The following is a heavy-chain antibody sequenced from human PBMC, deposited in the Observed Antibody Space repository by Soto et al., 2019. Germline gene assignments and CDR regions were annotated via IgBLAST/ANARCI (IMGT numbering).Heavy chain of an antibody. D-gene: IGHD3-16*02. CDR3: ARHEVAFTFGGVIVRYFDY. Sequence: SETLSLTCTVSGGSISSYYWSWIRQPPGKGLEWIGYIYYSGSTNYNPSLKSRVTISVDTSKNQFSLKLSSVTAADTAVYYCARHEVAFTFGGVIVRYFDYWGQGTLVTVSS. CDR2: IYYSGST. V-gene: IGHV4-59*08. J-gene: IGHJ4*02. CDR1: GGSISSYY.